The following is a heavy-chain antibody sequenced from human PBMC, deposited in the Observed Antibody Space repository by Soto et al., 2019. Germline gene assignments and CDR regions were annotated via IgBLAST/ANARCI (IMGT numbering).Heavy chain of an antibody. CDR2: IKEDGSEK. J-gene: IGHJ5*02. V-gene: IGHV3-7*04. CDR3: ARGGVVATTSNWFDP. D-gene: IGHD1-26*01. Sequence: EVQLVESGGGLVQPGGSLRLSCAASGFTFSSHWMTWVRQAPGKGLEWVANIKEDGSEKYYVDSVKGRFTIFRDNAENSLYLQMNSLRAEDSAGYYCARGGVVATTSNWFDPWGQGTLVTVSS. CDR1: GFTFSSHW.